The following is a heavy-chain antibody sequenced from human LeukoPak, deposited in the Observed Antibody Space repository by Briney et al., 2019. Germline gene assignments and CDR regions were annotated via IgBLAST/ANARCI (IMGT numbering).Heavy chain of an antibody. CDR1: GGSFSGYY. Sequence: SETLSLSCAVYGGSFSGYYWSWIRQPPGKGLEWVGEINHSGSTNYNPSLKSRVTISVDTSKNQLCLKLSSVSAADTAVYYCARGPLLRTLPFDYWGQGTLVTVSS. V-gene: IGHV4-34*01. D-gene: IGHD3-22*01. J-gene: IGHJ4*02. CDR2: INHSGST. CDR3: ARGPLLRTLPFDY.